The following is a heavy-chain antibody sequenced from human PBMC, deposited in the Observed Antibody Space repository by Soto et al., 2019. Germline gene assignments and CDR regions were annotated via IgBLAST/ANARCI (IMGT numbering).Heavy chain of an antibody. V-gene: IGHV1-69*13. CDR1: GYTFTSYG. Sequence: GASVKVSCKASGYTFTSYGISWVRQAPGQGLEWMGGIIPIFGTANYAQKFQGRVTITADESTSTAYMELSGLRSEDTAVYYCARIVAPHSYGGMDVWGQGTTVTVSS. CDR3: ARIVAPHSYGGMDV. CDR2: IIPIFGTA. D-gene: IGHD5-18*01. J-gene: IGHJ6*02.